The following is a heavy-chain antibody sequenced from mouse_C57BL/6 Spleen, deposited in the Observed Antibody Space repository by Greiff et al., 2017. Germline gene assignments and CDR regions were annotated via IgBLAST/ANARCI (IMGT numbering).Heavy chain of an antibody. CDR1: GYSITSGYY. Sequence: EVKLVESGPGLVKPSQSLSLTCSVTGYSITSGYYWNWIRQFPGNKLEWMGYISYDGSNNYNPSLKNRISITRDTSKNQFFLKLNSVTTEDTATYYCALYGSGRYFDVWGKGTTVTFSS. V-gene: IGHV3-6*01. CDR2: ISYDGSN. CDR3: ALYGSGRYFDV. D-gene: IGHD1-1*01. J-gene: IGHJ1*03.